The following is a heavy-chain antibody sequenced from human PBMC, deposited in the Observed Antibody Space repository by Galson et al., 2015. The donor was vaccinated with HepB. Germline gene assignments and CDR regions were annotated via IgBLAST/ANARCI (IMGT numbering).Heavy chain of an antibody. D-gene: IGHD6-13*01. CDR1: GFTFSNAW. V-gene: IGHV3-15*01. CDR2: IQSKTDGGTT. Sequence: SLRLSCAASGFTFSNAWMSWVRQAPGKGLEWVGRIQSKTDGGTTDYAAPVKGRFTISRDDSKNTLYLQMNSLKTEDTAVYYCTTVYSSSWYWSGDPDYWGQGTLVTVSS. J-gene: IGHJ4*02. CDR3: TTVYSSSWYWSGDPDY.